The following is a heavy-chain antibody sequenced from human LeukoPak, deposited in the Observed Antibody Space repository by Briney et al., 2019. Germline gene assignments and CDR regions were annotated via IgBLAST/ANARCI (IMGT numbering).Heavy chain of an antibody. D-gene: IGHD6-13*01. V-gene: IGHV4-59*08. Sequence: PSGTLSFTCTFSGGSISISYCSWTRSPQGRGWEGIWYIYYSGNTIYNPSLNSRVTISIDTSKNQFSLKLSSVTAADAAVYYCARHGSSWTFDYWGQGTLVTVSS. J-gene: IGHJ4*02. CDR1: GGSISISY. CDR3: ARHGSSWTFDY. CDR2: IYYSGNT.